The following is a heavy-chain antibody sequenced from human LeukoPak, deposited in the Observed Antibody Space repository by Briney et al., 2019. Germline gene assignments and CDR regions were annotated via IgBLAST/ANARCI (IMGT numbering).Heavy chain of an antibody. CDR1: GGSISSYY. CDR2: IYTSGST. D-gene: IGHD2-2*02. V-gene: IGHV4-4*07. Sequence: SETLSLTCTVSGGSISSYYWSWIRQPAGKGLEWIGRIYTSGSTNYNPSLKSRVTMSVDTSKNQFSLKLSSVTAADTAVYYCASTLGYCSSTSCYTCIAAACRAQAGAFDIWGQGTMVTVSS. J-gene: IGHJ3*02. CDR3: ASTLGYCSSTSCYTCIAAACRAQAGAFDI.